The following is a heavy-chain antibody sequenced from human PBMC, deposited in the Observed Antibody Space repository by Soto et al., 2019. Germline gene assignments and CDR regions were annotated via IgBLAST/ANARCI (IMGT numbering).Heavy chain of an antibody. CDR2: ISSSSSYI. J-gene: IGHJ6*02. CDR1: GFTFSSYS. Sequence: EVQLVESGGGLVKPGGSLRLSCAASGFTFSSYSMNWVRQAPGKGLEWVSSISSSSSYIYYADSVKGRFTISRDNAKNSLYLQMNSLRAEDTAVYYCARDQGRNLGGHYYGMDVWGQGTTVTVSS. D-gene: IGHD1-26*01. CDR3: ARDQGRNLGGHYYGMDV. V-gene: IGHV3-21*01.